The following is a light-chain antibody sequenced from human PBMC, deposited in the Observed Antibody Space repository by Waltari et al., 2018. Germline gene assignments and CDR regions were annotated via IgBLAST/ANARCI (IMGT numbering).Light chain of an antibody. CDR1: SSDVGGYNY. CDR2: GVN. V-gene: IGLV2-11*01. CDR3: CSNAASFTWV. J-gene: IGLJ3*02. Sequence: QSALTQPRSVSGSPGQSVTIPCTGTSSDVGGYNYVPWYQQHPGKAPKLVIYGVNKRPSGVPDRFSGSKSDNTASLTISGLQAEDEADYYCCSNAASFTWVFGGGTKVTVL.